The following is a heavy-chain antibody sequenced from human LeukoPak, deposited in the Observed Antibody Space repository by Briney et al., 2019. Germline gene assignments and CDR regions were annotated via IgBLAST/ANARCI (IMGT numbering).Heavy chain of an antibody. V-gene: IGHV4-30-4*01. Sequence: SETLSLTCTVSGGSISSGDYYWSWIRQPPGKGLEWIGYIYYSGSTYYNPSLKSRVTISVDRSKNQFSLKLSSVTAADTAVYYCARGGYCSSTSCYLNAFDIWGQGTMVTVSS. CDR1: GGSISSGDYY. CDR3: ARGGYCSSTSCYLNAFDI. CDR2: IYYSGST. J-gene: IGHJ3*02. D-gene: IGHD2-2*01.